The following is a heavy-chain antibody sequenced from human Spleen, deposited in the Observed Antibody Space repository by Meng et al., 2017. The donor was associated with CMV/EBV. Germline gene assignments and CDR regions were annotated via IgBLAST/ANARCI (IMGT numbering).Heavy chain of an antibody. CDR1: GGSIGSSRYY. J-gene: IGHJ3*01. D-gene: IGHD6-19*01. CDR3: ARDIGYSSGWYFGTFDV. Sequence: GSLRLSCIVSGGSIGSSRYYWGWIRQPPGKGLEWIGSIHYSGRTYFNPSLKSRVTVSVDTSKNQFSLKLRSVTAADTAVYYCARDIGYSSGWYFGTFDVWGQGTAVTVSS. V-gene: IGHV4-39*07. CDR2: IHYSGRT.